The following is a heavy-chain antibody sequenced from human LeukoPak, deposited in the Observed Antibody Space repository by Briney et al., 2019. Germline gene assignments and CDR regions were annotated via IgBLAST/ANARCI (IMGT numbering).Heavy chain of an antibody. J-gene: IGHJ4*02. CDR2: INHSGST. Sequence: SDTLSLTCAVYGGSFSGYYWSWIRQPPGKGLEWIGEINHSGSTNYNPSLKSRVTISVDTSKNQFSLKLSSVTAADTAVYYCARGGGSGGFFDYWGQGTLVTVSS. CDR3: ARGGGSGGFFDY. V-gene: IGHV4-34*01. CDR1: GGSFSGYY. D-gene: IGHD6-19*01.